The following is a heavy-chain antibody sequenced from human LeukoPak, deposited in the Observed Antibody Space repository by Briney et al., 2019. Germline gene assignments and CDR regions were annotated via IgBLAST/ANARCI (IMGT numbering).Heavy chain of an antibody. CDR3: ARGFCSSTSCYQGPFDF. CDR2: IKSKTDGGTT. V-gene: IGHV3-15*01. CDR1: GFTVSSNY. D-gene: IGHD2-2*01. Sequence: PGGSLRLSCAASGFTVSSNYMSWVRQAPGKGLEWVGRIKSKTDGGTTDYAAPVKGRFTISRDDSKNTLYLQMNSLKTEDTAVYYCARGFCSSTSCYQGPFDFWGQGTLVTVSS. J-gene: IGHJ4*02.